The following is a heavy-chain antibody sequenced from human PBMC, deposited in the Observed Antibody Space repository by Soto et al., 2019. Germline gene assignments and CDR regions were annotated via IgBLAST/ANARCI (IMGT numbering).Heavy chain of an antibody. CDR3: ASNPRHPYYYYYMDV. CDR1: GFTFSSYS. Sequence: GESLKISCAASGFTFSSYSMNWVRQAPGKGLEWVSYISSSSSTIYYADSVKGRFTISRDNAKNSLYLQMNSLRAEDTAVYYCASNPRHPYYYYYMDVWGKGTTVTVSS. J-gene: IGHJ6*03. CDR2: ISSSSSTI. V-gene: IGHV3-48*01.